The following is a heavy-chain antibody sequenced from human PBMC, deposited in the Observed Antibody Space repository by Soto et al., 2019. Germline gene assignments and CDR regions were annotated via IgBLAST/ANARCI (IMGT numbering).Heavy chain of an antibody. CDR3: ARVAVAGTSVDY. D-gene: IGHD6-19*01. J-gene: IGHJ4*02. Sequence: QVRLQESAPGLVKPPWTLSLTCAVSGGAISSSNWWSWVRQPPGKGLEWIGEIYHSGSTNYNPCLKSGVTISVDKSKNQSSLKLSSVTAADTAVYYCARVAVAGTSVDYWGQGTLVTVSS. CDR1: GGAISSSNW. CDR2: IYHSGST. V-gene: IGHV4-4*03.